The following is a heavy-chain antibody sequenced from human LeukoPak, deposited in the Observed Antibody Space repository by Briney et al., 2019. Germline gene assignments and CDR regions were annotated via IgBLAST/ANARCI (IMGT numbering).Heavy chain of an antibody. CDR1: GFSFSDYY. D-gene: IGHD3-10*01. CDR2: ISSNNGRII. J-gene: IGHJ3*01. Sequence: GGSLRLSRAASGFSFSDYYMTWIRQAPGKGLEWLSYISSNNGRIIYYADSVKGRFTISRDNTKNSLFLQMVSLRVEDTAVYYCARYYSDAFDVWGQGTVVTVSP. CDR3: ARYYSDAFDV. V-gene: IGHV3-11*04.